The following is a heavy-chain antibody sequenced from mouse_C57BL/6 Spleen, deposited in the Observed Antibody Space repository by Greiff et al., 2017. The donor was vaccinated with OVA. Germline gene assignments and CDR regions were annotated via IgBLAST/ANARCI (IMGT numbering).Heavy chain of an antibody. D-gene: IGHD1-1*01. CDR2: ISYDGSN. V-gene: IGHV3-6*01. CDR1: GYSITSGYY. Sequence: VQLQQSGPGLVKPSQSLSLTCSVTGYSITSGYYWNWIRQFPGNKLEWMGYISYDGSNNYNPSLKNRISITRDTSKNQFFLKLNSVTTEDTATYYCARDGGSSLYYFDYWGQGTTLTVSS. J-gene: IGHJ2*01. CDR3: ARDGGSSLYYFDY.